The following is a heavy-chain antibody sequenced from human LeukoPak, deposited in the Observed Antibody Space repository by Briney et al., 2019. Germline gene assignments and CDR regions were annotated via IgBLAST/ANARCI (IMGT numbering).Heavy chain of an antibody. V-gene: IGHV4-59*01. J-gene: IGHJ6*04. CDR2: IYYSGST. D-gene: IGHD2/OR15-2a*01. CDR3: ARAEPLSYYGMDV. CDR1: VGSISRYY. Sequence: SETLSLIRGVSVGSISRYYWIWIREPPRKGREESGYIYYSGSTNYNPSLKSRVTISVDTSKNQFSLKLSSVTAADTAVYYCARAEPLSYYGMDVWGKGTTVTVSS.